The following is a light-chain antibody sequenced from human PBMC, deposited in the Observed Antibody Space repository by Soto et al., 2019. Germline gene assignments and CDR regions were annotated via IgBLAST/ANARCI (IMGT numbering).Light chain of an antibody. V-gene: IGKV1-33*01. J-gene: IGKJ4*01. CDR3: QQYDKLPLT. CDR2: DAF. Sequence: DIQMTQSPSSLSASVGDRVTITCQASQDINSYLAWYQQKPGKAPKFLIFDAFNLETGVPSRFSGSGSGTDFTFTISNLQPEDVDTYYCQQYDKLPLTLGGGTKVDIK. CDR1: QDINSY.